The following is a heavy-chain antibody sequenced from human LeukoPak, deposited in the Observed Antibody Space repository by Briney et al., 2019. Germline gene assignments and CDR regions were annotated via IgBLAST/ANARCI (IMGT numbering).Heavy chain of an antibody. V-gene: IGHV1-69*04. J-gene: IGHJ6*01. CDR1: GDTFSSYA. D-gene: IGHD3-10*01. CDR2: IIPIFGIA. Sequence: SVKVSCKASGDTFSSYAISWVRQGPGQGLEWMGRIIPIFGIANYAQKFQGRVTITADKSTSTAYMELSSLRSEDTAVYYCARAGLGSMDVWGQRTTVTVSS. CDR3: ARAGLGSMDV.